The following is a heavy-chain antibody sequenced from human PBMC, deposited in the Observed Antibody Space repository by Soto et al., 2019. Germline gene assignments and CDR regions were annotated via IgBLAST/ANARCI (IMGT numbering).Heavy chain of an antibody. D-gene: IGHD3-22*01. J-gene: IGHJ6*02. CDR3: AVHLGQNYYRLDV. CDR1: GFTFSDFV. Sequence: GSLRLSCAASGFTFSDFVMSWVRQVPGKGLEWVSAITGSGGSAYYADSVKGQFTISRDNSKRTVFLEVSSLGAADTAVYYCAVHLGQNYYRLDVWGQGTTVTVSS. CDR2: ITGSGGSA. V-gene: IGHV3-23*01.